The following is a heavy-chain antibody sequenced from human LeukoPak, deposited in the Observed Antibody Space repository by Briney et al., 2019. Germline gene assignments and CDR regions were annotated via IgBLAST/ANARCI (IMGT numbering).Heavy chain of an antibody. CDR3: ARDAKYSSGVDAFDI. CDR2: IYSGGDT. Sequence: RGSLRLSCAASGFTVSSNYMSWVRQAPGKGLEWVSLIYSGGDTYYADSVKGRFTISRDNSKNTLFLQMNSLRAEDTAVYYCARDAKYSSGVDAFDIWGQGTMVTVSS. D-gene: IGHD6-19*01. J-gene: IGHJ3*02. CDR1: GFTVSSNY. V-gene: IGHV3-53*01.